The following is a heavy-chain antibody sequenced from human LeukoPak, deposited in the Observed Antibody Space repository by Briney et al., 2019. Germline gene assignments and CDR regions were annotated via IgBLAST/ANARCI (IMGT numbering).Heavy chain of an antibody. V-gene: IGHV4-59*01. J-gene: IGHJ4*02. D-gene: IGHD3-3*01. CDR3: STLESAYSDY. CDR2: IYYSGST. Sequence: SETLSPTCTVSGGSISSYYWNWIRQPPGKGLEWIGYIYYSGSTNYNPSLKSRITMSVDTSKNQFSLKLSSVTAADTAVYYCSTLESAYSDYWGQGTQVAVSS. CDR1: GGSISSYY.